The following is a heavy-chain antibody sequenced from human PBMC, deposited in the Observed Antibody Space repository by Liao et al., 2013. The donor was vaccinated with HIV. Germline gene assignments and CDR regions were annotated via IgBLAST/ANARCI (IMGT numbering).Heavy chain of an antibody. D-gene: IGHD6-25*01. J-gene: IGHJ3*02. Sequence: QVQLQESGPGLVKPSQTLSLTCAVYGGSFSGSNWSWIRQPPGKGLEWIAEINHSGSANSNPSLKSRVTISGDTSKNQFSLKLSSVTAADTAVYYCARTNIGAPGADAFDIWGQGTMVTVSS. CDR3: ARTNIGAPGADAFDI. V-gene: IGHV4-34*09. CDR1: GGSFSGSN. CDR2: INHSGSA.